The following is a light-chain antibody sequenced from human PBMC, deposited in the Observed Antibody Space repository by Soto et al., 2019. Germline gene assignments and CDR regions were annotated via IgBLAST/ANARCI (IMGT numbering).Light chain of an antibody. CDR2: EVS. V-gene: IGLV2-14*01. CDR1: YSDIGAYNY. J-gene: IGLJ3*02. CDR3: SSYTSSSTWV. Sequence: QSALTQPPSASGSPGQSVTIPCTGTYSDIGAYNYVSWYQQRPGEAPKLIIYEVSNRPSGVSNRFSGSKSGNTASLTISGLQAEDEADYYCSSYTSSSTWVFGGGTKLTVL.